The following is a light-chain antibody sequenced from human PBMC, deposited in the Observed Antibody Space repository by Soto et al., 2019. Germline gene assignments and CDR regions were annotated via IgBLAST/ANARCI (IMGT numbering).Light chain of an antibody. CDR3: QPYANWHLT. J-gene: IGKJ4*01. Sequence: EIVMTQSPATLSVSPGEGATLSCRASQGIGSTLAWYQQKPGQTPRLLIYGASTRATGVPARFSGSASGTEFTLTITSLQYEDFEVYYCQPYANWHLTLRGGTKVDIK. V-gene: IGKV3-15*01. CDR1: QGIGST. CDR2: GAS.